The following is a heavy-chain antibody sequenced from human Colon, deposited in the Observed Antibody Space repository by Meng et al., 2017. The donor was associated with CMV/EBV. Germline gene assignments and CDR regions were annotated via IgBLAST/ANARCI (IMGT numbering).Heavy chain of an antibody. CDR2: IDWDDDK. D-gene: IGHD6-19*01. V-gene: IGHV2-70*13. CDR1: GFSLTNSRMG. J-gene: IGHJ6*02. Sequence: SGPTLVKPTQTLTLTCTFSGFSLTNSRMGVNWVRQSPGKALEWLALIDWDDDKYYSTSLRTRPTISKDTSKNQVVLTMTNLSPLDTGTYYCARIPQWKPFSNGMDVWGQGTTVTVSS. CDR3: ARIPQWKPFSNGMDV.